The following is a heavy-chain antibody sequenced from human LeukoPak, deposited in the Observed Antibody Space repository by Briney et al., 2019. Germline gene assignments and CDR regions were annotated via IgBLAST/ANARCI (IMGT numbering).Heavy chain of an antibody. CDR1: GFTFSSYA. Sequence: GGSLRLYCAASGFTFSSYAMHWVRQAPGKGLEWVAVISYDGSNKYYADSVKGRFTISRDNSKNTLYLQMNSLRAEDTAVYYCARARAISWFDPWGQGTLVTVSS. CDR3: ARARAISWFDP. V-gene: IGHV3-30-3*01. J-gene: IGHJ5*02. CDR2: ISYDGSNK. D-gene: IGHD1-26*01.